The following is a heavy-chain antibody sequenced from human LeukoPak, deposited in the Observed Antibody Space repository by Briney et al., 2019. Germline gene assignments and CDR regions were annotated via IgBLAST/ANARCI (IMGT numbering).Heavy chain of an antibody. CDR2: ISYDGSNK. Sequence: PGGSLRLSCAASGFTFSSYAMHWVRQAPGKGLEWVAVISYDGSNKYYADSVKGRFTISRDNPKNTLYLQMNSLRAEDTAVYYCARDGWGVATIYYYYYMDVWGKGTTVTVSS. V-gene: IGHV3-30*04. CDR3: ARDGWGVATIYYYYYMDV. J-gene: IGHJ6*03. D-gene: IGHD5-12*01. CDR1: GFTFSSYA.